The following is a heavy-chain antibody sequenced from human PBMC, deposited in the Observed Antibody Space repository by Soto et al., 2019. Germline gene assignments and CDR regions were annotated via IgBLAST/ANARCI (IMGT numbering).Heavy chain of an antibody. CDR3: ARDRSGDEQFDY. D-gene: IGHD3-10*01. Sequence: GGSLRLSCAASGFTFSSYAMSWVRQAPGKGLEWVSAISGRDDSTYYADSVKGRFTISRDNSRNTLSLQMNSLRDEDTAVYYCARDRSGDEQFDYWGQGTLVTVSS. CDR2: ISGRDDST. CDR1: GFTFSSYA. V-gene: IGHV3-23*01. J-gene: IGHJ4*02.